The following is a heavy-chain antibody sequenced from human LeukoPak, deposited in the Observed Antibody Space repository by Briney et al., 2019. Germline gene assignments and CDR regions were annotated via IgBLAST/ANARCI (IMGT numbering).Heavy chain of an antibody. CDR1: GYRFISYW. CDR3: ARLPSTGQAFDY. J-gene: IGHJ4*02. V-gene: IGHV5-51*01. D-gene: IGHD7-27*01. CDR2: SFPGDSDT. Sequence: WESLKTSGWGSGYRFISYWIGWGRQLPARGLEGLGISFPGDSDTRYRPSFQGQVTISADKSISTAYLQWSSLQASDTAMYYCARLPSTGQAFDYWGQGTLVTVSS.